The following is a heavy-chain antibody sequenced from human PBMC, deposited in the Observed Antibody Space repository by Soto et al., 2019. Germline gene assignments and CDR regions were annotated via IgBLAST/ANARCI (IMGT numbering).Heavy chain of an antibody. V-gene: IGHV4-59*01. D-gene: IGHD3-3*01. J-gene: IGHJ5*02. CDR1: GGSISSDY. CDR3: ARGFFVRRITIFGVAPNWFDP. CDR2: IYYSGST. Sequence: SETLSLTCTVSGGSISSDYWSWIRQPPGKGLEWMGYIYYSGSTNYNPSLKSRVTISVDTSKNQFSLKLSSVTAADTAVYYCARGFFVRRITIFGVAPNWFDPWGQGTLVTVSS.